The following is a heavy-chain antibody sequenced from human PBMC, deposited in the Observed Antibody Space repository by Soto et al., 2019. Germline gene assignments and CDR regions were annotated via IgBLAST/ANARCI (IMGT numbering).Heavy chain of an antibody. CDR1: ADAMSSYY. J-gene: IGHJ4*02. V-gene: IGHV4-59*01. CDR2: IHYSGRT. CDR3: ARSPRDLWNGYYFDC. D-gene: IGHD3-3*01. Sequence: SETLSLTCTASADAMSSYYWNWIRQPQRKPQEWLGYIHYSGRTNHNSSLESRVTMSIDASRTRFSLKLSSVTAADTAFYYCARSPRDLWNGYYFDCWGQGALGTVAS.